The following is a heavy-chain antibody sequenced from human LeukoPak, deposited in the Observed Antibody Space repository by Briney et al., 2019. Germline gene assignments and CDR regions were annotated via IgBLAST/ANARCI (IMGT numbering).Heavy chain of an antibody. CDR2: INPNSGGT. CDR1: GYTFTGYY. CDR3: ARDPYSSSWSYYYGMDV. V-gene: IGHV1-2*02. J-gene: IGHJ6*02. D-gene: IGHD6-13*01. Sequence: GASVKVSCKASGYTFTGYYMHWVRQAPGQGLEWMGWINPNSGGTNYAQKFQGRVTMTRDTSISTAYMELSRLRSDDTAVYYCARDPYSSSWSYYYGMDVWGQGTTVTVSS.